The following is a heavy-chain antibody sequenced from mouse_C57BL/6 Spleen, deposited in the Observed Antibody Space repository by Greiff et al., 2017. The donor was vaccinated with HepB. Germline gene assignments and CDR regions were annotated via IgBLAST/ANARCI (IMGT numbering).Heavy chain of an antibody. V-gene: IGHV1-85*01. Sequence: QVQLQQSGPELVKPGASVKLSCKASGYTFTSYDINWVKQRPGQGLEWIGWIYPRDGSTKYNEKFKGKATLTVDTSSSTAYMELHSLTSEDSAVYFCASSRGFSWVAYWGQGTLVTVSA. CDR1: GYTFTSYD. CDR3: ASSRGFSWVAY. D-gene: IGHD3-3*01. CDR2: IYPRDGST. J-gene: IGHJ3*01.